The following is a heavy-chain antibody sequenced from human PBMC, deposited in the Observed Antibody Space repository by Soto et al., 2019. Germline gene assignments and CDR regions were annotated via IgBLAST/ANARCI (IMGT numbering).Heavy chain of an antibody. CDR1: GFTFDDYA. J-gene: IGHJ5*02. CDR3: AKDPYYDFWSGMNWFDP. CDR2: ISWNSGSI. Sequence: EVQQVESGGGLVQPGRSLRLSCAASGFTFDDYATHWVRQAPGKGLEWVSGISWNSGSIGYADSVKGRFTISRDNAKNSLYLQMNSLRAEDTALYYCAKDPYYDFWSGMNWFDPRGQGTLVTVSS. V-gene: IGHV3-9*01. D-gene: IGHD3-3*01.